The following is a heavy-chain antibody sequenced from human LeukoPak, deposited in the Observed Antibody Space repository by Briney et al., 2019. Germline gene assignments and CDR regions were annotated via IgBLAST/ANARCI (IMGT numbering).Heavy chain of an antibody. CDR1: GFTVSRHY. D-gene: IGHD4-11*01. J-gene: IGHJ4*02. Sequence: GGSLRLSCAASGFTVSRHYLSWVRQAPGKGLEWVSFLYAGGSTFYADSVKGRFTISRDNSKNTLYLQMNSLRAEDTAVYFCARIGYSDYSFAYWGQGTLVTVSS. CDR3: ARIGYSDYSFAY. V-gene: IGHV3-53*01. CDR2: LYAGGST.